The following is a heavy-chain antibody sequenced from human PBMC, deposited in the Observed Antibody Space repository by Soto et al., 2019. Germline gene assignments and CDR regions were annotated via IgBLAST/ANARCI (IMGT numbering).Heavy chain of an antibody. J-gene: IGHJ5*02. CDR2: ISWSGGQI. D-gene: IGHD6-13*01. CDR3: AKGGSATLITTAGTDNRFDP. Sequence: EVQLVESGGGLVQPGRSLRLSCAAAGFTFDDYAMYWVRQAPGRGLEWVSAISWSGGQIAYADSVKGRFAISRDNAKSFLYLQMNSLRVEDSALYYCAKGGSATLITTAGTDNRFDPWGQGTLVTVSS. CDR1: GFTFDDYA. V-gene: IGHV3-9*01.